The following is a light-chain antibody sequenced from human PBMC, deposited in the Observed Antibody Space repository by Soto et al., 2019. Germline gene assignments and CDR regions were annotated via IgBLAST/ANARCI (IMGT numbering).Light chain of an antibody. CDR2: DVS. V-gene: IGLV2-14*01. Sequence: QYALTQPASVSGSPGQSITISCTGTSSDVGDYNYVSWYQQHPGKAPKRMIYDVSNRPSGVSNRFSGSKSGNTASLTISGLQAEDEADYYCSSYTGSRYVFGTGTKVTVL. CDR3: SSYTGSRYV. J-gene: IGLJ1*01. CDR1: SSDVGDYNY.